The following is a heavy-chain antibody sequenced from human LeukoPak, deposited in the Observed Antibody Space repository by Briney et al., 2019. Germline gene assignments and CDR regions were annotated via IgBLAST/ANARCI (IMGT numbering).Heavy chain of an antibody. CDR2: IYTSGST. J-gene: IGHJ6*02. D-gene: IGHD3-10*01. V-gene: IGHV4-4*07. CDR3: ARGRVLWFGDRPYYYYGMDV. Sequence: SETLSLTCTVSGVSISSYYWSWLRQPAGKGLEWIGRIYTSGSTNYNPSLKSRVTMSVDTSKNQFSLKLSSVTAADTAVYYCARGRVLWFGDRPYYYYGMDVWGQGTTVTVSS. CDR1: GVSISSYY.